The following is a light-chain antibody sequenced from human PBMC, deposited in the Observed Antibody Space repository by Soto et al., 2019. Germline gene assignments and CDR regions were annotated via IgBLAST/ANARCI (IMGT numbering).Light chain of an antibody. CDR2: END. CDR3: ETWDLSLSAVI. V-gene: IGLV1-51*02. J-gene: IGLJ2*01. CDR1: SSNIGKKY. Sequence: QSVLTQPPSVSAAPGQKVTISCSGSSSNIGKKYVSWYQQVPGTAPKLLIYENDKRPSEIPDRFSGSKSGTSATLGITGLQAGDEAHYYCETWDLSLSAVIFGGGTKLTVL.